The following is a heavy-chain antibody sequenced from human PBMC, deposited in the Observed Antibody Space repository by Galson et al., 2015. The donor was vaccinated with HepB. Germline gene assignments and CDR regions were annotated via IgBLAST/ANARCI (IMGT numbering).Heavy chain of an antibody. CDR2: ISSDGSDK. CDR1: GFTFSTYV. CDR3: SKAGGYSAPPDY. D-gene: IGHD3-22*01. V-gene: IGHV3-30*18. Sequence: SLRLSCAASGFTFSTYVMHWVRQAPGEGLEWVAIISSDGSDKFYADSVRGRFTVSRDNSKNTMYLQMNSLRVEDTAVYYCSKAGGYSAPPDYWGQGTLVTVSS. J-gene: IGHJ4*02.